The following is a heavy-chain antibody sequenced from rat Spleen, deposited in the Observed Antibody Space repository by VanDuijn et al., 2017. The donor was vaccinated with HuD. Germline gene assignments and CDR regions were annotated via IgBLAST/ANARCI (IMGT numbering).Heavy chain of an antibody. CDR2: ISTGGGNT. D-gene: IGHD1-8*01. CDR1: GFTFSNYY. Sequence: EVQLVESGGGLVQPGRSMKLSCAASGFTFSNYYMAWVRQAPTKGLEWVASISTGGGNTYYRDYVKGRFTISRDNAKSTLYLQMDSLRSEDTATYYCARHRYKRTVAAVDYWGQGVMVTVSS. J-gene: IGHJ2*01. V-gene: IGHV5-25*01. CDR3: ARHRYKRTVAAVDY.